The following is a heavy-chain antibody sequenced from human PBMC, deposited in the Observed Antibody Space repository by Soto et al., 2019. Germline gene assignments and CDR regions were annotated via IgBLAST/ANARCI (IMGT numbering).Heavy chain of an antibody. Sequence: GASVKVSCKASGYTFTSYYMHWVRQAPGQGLEWMGIINPSGGSTSYAQKFQGRVTMTRDTSTSTVYMELSSLRSEDTAVYYCAREDCSSTSCVENRFFDWFDPWGQGTLVTVSS. J-gene: IGHJ5*02. CDR2: INPSGGST. CDR1: GYTFTSYY. D-gene: IGHD2-2*01. V-gene: IGHV1-46*03. CDR3: AREDCSSTSCVENRFFDWFDP.